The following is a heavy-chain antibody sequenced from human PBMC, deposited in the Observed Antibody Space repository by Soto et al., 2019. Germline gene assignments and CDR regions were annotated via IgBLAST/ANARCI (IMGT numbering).Heavy chain of an antibody. J-gene: IGHJ4*02. D-gene: IGHD1-26*01. V-gene: IGHV3-53*01. CDR3: ARGSGSLYYFDF. CDR1: GFSVSTIY. Sequence: GGSLSLSCAASGFSVSTIYMTWVRQALGKGLEWVSVIYGGGSTYYADSVKGRFTISRDNSKNTLHLQMNSLRAEDTAVYYCARGSGSLYYFDFWGRGTLVTVSS. CDR2: IYGGGST.